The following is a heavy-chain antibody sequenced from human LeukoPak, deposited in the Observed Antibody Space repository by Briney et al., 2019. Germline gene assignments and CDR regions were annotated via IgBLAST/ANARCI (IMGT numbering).Heavy chain of an antibody. D-gene: IGHD2/OR15-2a*01. V-gene: IGHV4-59*01. CDR3: ATGYYDPIAT. CDR1: GASLSSYY. CDR2: ISDTGKT. J-gene: IGHJ5*02. Sequence: SETLSLTRSVSGASLSSYYWDCVRQPPGKGLEWIGYISDTGKTDSNPSLKSRVTISLDTSKKPFSLRLRSVTAADSAVYYCATGYYDPIATWGPGTLVTVSS.